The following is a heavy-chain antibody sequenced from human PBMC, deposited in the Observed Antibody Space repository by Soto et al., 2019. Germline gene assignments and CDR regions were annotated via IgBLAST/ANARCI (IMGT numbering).Heavy chain of an antibody. Sequence: SETLSLTCSVSGVSISSYFWSRIRQAPGRGLEWIGYTYHRGSTNYSPSLKSRVAISLDTSENQFSLKVNSVTAADTAVYYCARIGGYHGPLDYWGQGTPVTGSS. CDR2: TYHRGST. V-gene: IGHV4-59*01. CDR3: ARIGGYHGPLDY. J-gene: IGHJ4*02. D-gene: IGHD6-25*01. CDR1: GVSISSYF.